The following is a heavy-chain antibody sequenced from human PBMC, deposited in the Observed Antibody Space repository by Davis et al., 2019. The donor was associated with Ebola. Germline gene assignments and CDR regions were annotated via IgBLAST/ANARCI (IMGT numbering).Heavy chain of an antibody. CDR3: ARETNSVTTDHDAFDI. Sequence: ASVKVSCKASGGTFSSYAISWVRQAPGQGLEWMGIINPSGGTTTYAQKFQGRVTMTRDTSTNTLYMELSSLRSEDTAVYYCARETNSVTTDHDAFDIWGQGTMVTVSS. CDR1: GGTFSSYA. D-gene: IGHD4-17*01. V-gene: IGHV1-46*01. J-gene: IGHJ3*02. CDR2: INPSGGTT.